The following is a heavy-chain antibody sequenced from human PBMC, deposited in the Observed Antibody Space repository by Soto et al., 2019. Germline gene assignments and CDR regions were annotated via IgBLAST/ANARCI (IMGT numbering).Heavy chain of an antibody. CDR3: ARVQWPHYGMDV. CDR2: ISSTSSTI. D-gene: IGHD6-19*01. J-gene: IGHJ6*01. CDR1: GFTFSSYS. Sequence: EVQLVESGGGLVQPGGSLRLSCAASGFTFSSYSMNWVRQAPGKGLEWVSYISSTSSTIYYADSVKGRFTISRDNAKNSLYLQTNSVRDEDMAVYCCARVQWPHYGMDVWGQGTTVTVSS. V-gene: IGHV3-48*02.